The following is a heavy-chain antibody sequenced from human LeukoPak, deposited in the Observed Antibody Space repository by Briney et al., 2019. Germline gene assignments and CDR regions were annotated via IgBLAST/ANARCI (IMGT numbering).Heavy chain of an antibody. Sequence: GGSLRLSCVSSGFTLSGYDINWVRQAPAKGLEWVSFISSGRSTIYYADSVKGRFTISRDNAKNSLYLHMKSLRDEDTAVYDCARYGGHVSGYYYGMDVWGQGSTVTVSS. D-gene: IGHD5-12*01. CDR2: ISSGRSTI. CDR1: GFTLSGYD. CDR3: ARYGGHVSGYYYGMDV. V-gene: IGHV3-48*02. J-gene: IGHJ6*02.